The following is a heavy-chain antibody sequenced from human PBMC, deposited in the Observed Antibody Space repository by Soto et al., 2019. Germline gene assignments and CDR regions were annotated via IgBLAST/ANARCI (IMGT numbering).Heavy chain of an antibody. J-gene: IGHJ4*02. Sequence: QVHLVESGGGVVQPGTSLRLSCAASGFSFSIFGMHWVRQAPGKGLEWVAGIWYDGSNKYYADSVKGRFSISRDNCKNTRYLQMNRLRAEDTAVYYCARDDKDEYGADRGGFGCWGQGTLVTVSS. CDR1: GFSFSIFG. CDR3: ARDDKDEYGADRGGFGC. CDR2: IWYDGSNK. V-gene: IGHV3-33*01. D-gene: IGHD2-8*01.